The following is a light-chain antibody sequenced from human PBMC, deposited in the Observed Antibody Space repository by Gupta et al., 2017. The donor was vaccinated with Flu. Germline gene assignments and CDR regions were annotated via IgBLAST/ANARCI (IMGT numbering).Light chain of an antibody. CDR2: KDS. CDR3: LSPASSGSYVV. J-gene: IGLJ2*01. CDR1: ALPDQT. Sequence: GEALPDQTTYWYRQKPGQAPILLIYKDSERPSGIPDRCSGSSSGTTVTLTISGVRTEDEGDYYCLSPASSGSYVVFGGGTKLTVL. V-gene: IGLV3-25*03.